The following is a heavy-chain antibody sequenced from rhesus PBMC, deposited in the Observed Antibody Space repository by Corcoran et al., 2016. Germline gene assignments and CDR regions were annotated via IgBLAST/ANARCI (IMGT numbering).Heavy chain of an antibody. CDR2: VDGKTGRS. J-gene: IGHJ3*01. V-gene: IGHV4-80*01. D-gene: IGHD1-44*01. CDR1: GDSFNSFW. Sequence: QVQLQESGPGLVKPSETLSLTCTVSGDSFNSFWWSWLRQSPGKGLEWIGEVDGKTGRSNYNTSLKSRVTSSRDAAKTQVSRKVNSMTAADAAIYYGARWTWQLRDAFDFWGQGVIVIVSS. CDR3: ARWTWQLRDAFDF.